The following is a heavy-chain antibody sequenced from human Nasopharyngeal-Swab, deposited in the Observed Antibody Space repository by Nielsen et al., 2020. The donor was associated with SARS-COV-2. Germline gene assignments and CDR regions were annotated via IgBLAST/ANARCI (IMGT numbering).Heavy chain of an antibody. J-gene: IGHJ5*02. CDR1: GASITSISYK. V-gene: IGHV4-39*01. D-gene: IGHD3-22*01. CDR2: VYSSGSS. CDR3: ATHYYDSSGYYYWFDP. Sequence: SETLSLTCTVSGASITSISYKWGWIRQAPGEGLEWIGSVYSSGSSYYNPSLQSRVTMSVDTSKNQFSLKLYSVTAADTAVYYCATHYYDSSGYYYWFDPWGQGTLVTVSS.